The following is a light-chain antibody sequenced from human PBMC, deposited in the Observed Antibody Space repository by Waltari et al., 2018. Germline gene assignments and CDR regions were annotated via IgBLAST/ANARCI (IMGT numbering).Light chain of an antibody. CDR3: QQRSNWLT. Sequence: EIVLTQSPATLSLSPGERATLSCRASQSVSRYLAWYQQKPGQAPRLLIYDASNRATGIPAKFRGSGSGTDFTLTISRLQPEDSAVYYCQQRSNWLTFGGGTKVEIK. CDR2: DAS. V-gene: IGKV3-11*01. J-gene: IGKJ4*01. CDR1: QSVSRY.